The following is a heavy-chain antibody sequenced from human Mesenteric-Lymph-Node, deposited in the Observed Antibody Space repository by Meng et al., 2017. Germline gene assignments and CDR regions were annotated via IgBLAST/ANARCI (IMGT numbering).Heavy chain of an antibody. V-gene: IGHV4-30-4*01. CDR1: GGSISSGDYY. Sequence: QGHLQEPGPGLGKPSQTLSLPCTVSGGSISSGDYYWSWIRQPPGKGLEWIGYIYYSGSTYYNPSLKSRVTISVDTSKNQFSLKLSSVTAADTAVYYCASNPTGTRGNWFDPWGQGTLVTVSS. CDR3: ASNPTGTRGNWFDP. D-gene: IGHD1-7*01. CDR2: IYYSGST. J-gene: IGHJ5*02.